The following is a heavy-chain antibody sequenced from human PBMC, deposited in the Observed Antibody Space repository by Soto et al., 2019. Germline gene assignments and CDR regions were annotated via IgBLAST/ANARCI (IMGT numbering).Heavy chain of an antibody. Sequence: QVQLVQSGAEVKKPGASVKVSCKASEYTFTSHDINWMRQATGQGLEWMGWMNPNSGHTNYAQKFQGRVTMTRDTSISTAYMELTNLRSEDTAIYYCASDMSTTWGQGTLVTVSS. V-gene: IGHV1-8*01. CDR1: EYTFTSHD. D-gene: IGHD2-2*01. CDR3: ASDMSTT. J-gene: IGHJ5*02. CDR2: MNPNSGHT.